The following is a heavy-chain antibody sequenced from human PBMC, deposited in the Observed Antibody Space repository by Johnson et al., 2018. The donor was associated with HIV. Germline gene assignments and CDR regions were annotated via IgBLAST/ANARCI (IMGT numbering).Heavy chain of an antibody. D-gene: IGHD1-26*01. CDR2: IFSVGDV. Sequence: QVQLVESGGGLVQPGGSLRLSCAASGFTFSSYGMHWVRQAPGKGLEWVAVIFSVGDVYYADSVKGRFTISRDNSKNMVYLQMNSLRAEDTAVYYCARSPRGWDLLGGFDIWGQGTLITVSP. V-gene: IGHV3-NL1*01. CDR1: GFTFSSYG. CDR3: ARSPRGWDLLGGFDI. J-gene: IGHJ3*02.